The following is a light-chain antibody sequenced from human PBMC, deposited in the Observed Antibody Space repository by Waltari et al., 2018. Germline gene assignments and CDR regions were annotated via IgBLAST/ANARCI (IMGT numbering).Light chain of an antibody. V-gene: IGLV2-23*01. Sequence: QSALTQPAPVSGSPGQSITIPCTGTSSDVGTYNLVSWYQQYPGKAPKVMIYDDNRRPSGVSDRFSGSKSGNTASLTISGVQAEDEADYYCCSYAGSYTWVFGGGTKLTVL. CDR2: DDN. CDR1: SSDVGTYNL. J-gene: IGLJ3*02. CDR3: CSYAGSYTWV.